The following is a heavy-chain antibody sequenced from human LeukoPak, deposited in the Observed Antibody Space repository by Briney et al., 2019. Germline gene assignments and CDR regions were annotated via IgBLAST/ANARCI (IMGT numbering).Heavy chain of an antibody. J-gene: IGHJ3*02. CDR3: ARVKTLWDDYGGNPEGNAFDI. D-gene: IGHD4-23*01. Sequence: GGSLRLSCAASGFTFSDYYMSWIRQAPGKGLEWVSYISSSGSTIYYADSVKGRFTISRDNAKNSLYLQMNSLRAEDTAVYYCARVKTLWDDYGGNPEGNAFDIWGQGTMVTVSS. V-gene: IGHV3-11*04. CDR1: GFTFSDYY. CDR2: ISSSGSTI.